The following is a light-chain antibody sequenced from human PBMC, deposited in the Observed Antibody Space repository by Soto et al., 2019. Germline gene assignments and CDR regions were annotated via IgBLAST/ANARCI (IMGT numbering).Light chain of an antibody. J-gene: IGLJ3*02. CDR2: NNN. CDR1: SSNIGSKS. Sequence: QSVLTQPPSVSATPGQRVTISCSGGSSNIGSKSVNWYQQVPGLAPKLLIYNNNQRPSGVPDRFSGSKSGTSASLTISGLQSEDEADFYCAAWDTSLKVVFGGGTKLTVL. V-gene: IGLV1-44*01. CDR3: AAWDTSLKVV.